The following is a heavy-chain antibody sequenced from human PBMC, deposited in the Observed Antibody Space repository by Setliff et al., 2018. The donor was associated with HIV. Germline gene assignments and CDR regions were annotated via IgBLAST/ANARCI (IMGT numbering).Heavy chain of an antibody. V-gene: IGHV4-59*08. CDR1: GGSISGFY. CDR2: IYDSGST. J-gene: IGHJ3*02. Sequence: SETLSLTCTVSGGSISGFYWNWIRQSAGKGLQWIGRIYDSGSTKYNPSLKSRVTISGQTSYNQFSLQLTSVTAADTAVYYCARQGAGYYYDSSEYYTGNGFDMWGQGTMVTVSS. D-gene: IGHD3-22*01. CDR3: ARQGAGYYYDSSEYYTGNGFDM.